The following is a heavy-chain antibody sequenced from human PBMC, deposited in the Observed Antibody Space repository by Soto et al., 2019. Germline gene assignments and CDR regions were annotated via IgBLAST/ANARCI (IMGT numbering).Heavy chain of an antibody. CDR1: GFTFSDRD. Sequence: GGSLRLSCAASGFTFSDRDMDWVRQAPGKGLEWVGRSRNKANGYSTPYAASVKGRFTISRDNSKNSVSLQMNSLKTEDTAVYYCAVDIVGTGSYWGPGTLVTVSS. CDR2: SRNKANGYST. V-gene: IGHV3-72*01. CDR3: AVDIVGTGSY. D-gene: IGHD5-12*01. J-gene: IGHJ4*02.